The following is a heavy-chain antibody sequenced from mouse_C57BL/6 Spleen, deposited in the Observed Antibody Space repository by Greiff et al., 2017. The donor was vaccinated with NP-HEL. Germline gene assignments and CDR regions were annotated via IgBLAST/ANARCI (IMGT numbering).Heavy chain of an antibody. V-gene: IGHV1-59*01. Sequence: QVQLQQPGAELVRPGTSVKLSCKASGYTFTSYWMHWVKQRPGQGLEWIGVIDPSDSYTNYNQKFKGKATLTVDTSSSTAYMQLSSLPSEDSAVYYWAEGGYYGVPRYFDVRGTGTTVTVSS. D-gene: IGHD2-13*01. CDR2: IDPSDSYT. CDR3: AEGGYYGVPRYFDV. J-gene: IGHJ1*03. CDR1: GYTFTSYW.